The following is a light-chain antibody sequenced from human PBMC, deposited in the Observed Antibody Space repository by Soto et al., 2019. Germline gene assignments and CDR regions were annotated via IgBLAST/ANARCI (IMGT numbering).Light chain of an antibody. CDR2: AAS. V-gene: IGKV1-39*01. Sequence: DIQMTQSPSFLSASVGDRVTITCRASQSISSYLNWYQQKPGKAPKLLIYAASSLQSGVPSRFSGSGSGTDFILTISSLQPEDFATYYCQQSYSTPPTFGQGTKVEIK. J-gene: IGKJ1*01. CDR1: QSISSY. CDR3: QQSYSTPPT.